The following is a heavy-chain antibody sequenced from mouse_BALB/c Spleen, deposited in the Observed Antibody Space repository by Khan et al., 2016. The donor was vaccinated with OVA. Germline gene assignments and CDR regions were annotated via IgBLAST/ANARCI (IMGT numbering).Heavy chain of an antibody. J-gene: IGHJ3*01. CDR2: IFPGDGST. Sequence: QVQLQQSGAELVKPGASVKLSCKASGYTFTSYDINWVRQRPEQGLEWLGWIFPGDGSTKYNEKFKGKATLTTDKSSSTAYMQLSRLTSEDSAVYFCARGGYGGFAYWGQGTLVTVSA. D-gene: IGHD2-14*01. CDR1: GYTFTSYD. V-gene: IGHV1S56*01. CDR3: ARGGYGGFAY.